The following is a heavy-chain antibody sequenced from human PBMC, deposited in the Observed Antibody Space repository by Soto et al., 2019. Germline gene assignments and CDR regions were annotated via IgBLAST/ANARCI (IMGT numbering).Heavy chain of an antibody. D-gene: IGHD2-21*01. Sequence: EVQLVESGGDLVQPGGSLRLSCAASGFSFSTYWMTWVRQAPGKGLEWVATIRQDGIEKHCVDSVKGRFTISRDNAANSLFLQMHSQGAEDSAIYYCVRGCGGPQCPYYLDSWGRGILGTVSS. CDR1: GFSFSTYW. CDR2: IRQDGIEK. CDR3: VRGCGGPQCPYYLDS. V-gene: IGHV3-7*04. J-gene: IGHJ4*02.